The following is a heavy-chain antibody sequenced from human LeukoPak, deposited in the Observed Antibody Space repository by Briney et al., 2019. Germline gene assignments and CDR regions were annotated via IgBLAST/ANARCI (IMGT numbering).Heavy chain of an antibody. CDR3: ARDGTSTDDY. J-gene: IGHJ4*02. CDR1: GYTFSNFG. D-gene: IGHD2-2*01. V-gene: IGHV1-18*01. CDR2: ISGNNDNP. Sequence: ASVKVSCKASGYTFSNFGISWVRQAPGQGLEWMGWISGNNDNPNYVQKFQGRLTVTTDSSTNTAYMELRNLRSDDTAVYYCARDGTSTDDYWGQGTLVTVSS.